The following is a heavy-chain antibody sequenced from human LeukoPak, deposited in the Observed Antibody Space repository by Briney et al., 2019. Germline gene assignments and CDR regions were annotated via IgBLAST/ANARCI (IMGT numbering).Heavy chain of an antibody. J-gene: IGHJ5*02. CDR1: HVSISTYY. CDR2: IHYSGST. V-gene: IGHV4-59*01. CDR3: ARDIYGSGHGWFDT. Sequence: SETQSLTCTVSHVSISTYYWSWIRQPPGQGLEWMGYIHYSGSTNYYPSLKSRVTLSLATSKTQLPLMLRSVTAADTAVYYCARDIYGSGHGWFDTWGQGRLVTVSS. D-gene: IGHD3-10*01.